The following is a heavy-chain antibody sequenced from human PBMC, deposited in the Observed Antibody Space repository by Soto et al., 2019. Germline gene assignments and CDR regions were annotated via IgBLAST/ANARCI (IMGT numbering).Heavy chain of an antibody. CDR3: AREGSYSAYNFAHGIQLWSFDF. J-gene: IGHJ4*02. Sequence: SETLSLTCTVSGGSINTFYWSWVRQPAGKGLEWIGRIFSSGSTSFNPSLESRVAMSVDTSKNRFSLNLSSVTAADMAVYYCAREGSYSAYNFAHGIQLWSFDFWGQGALVTVSS. CDR1: GGSINTFY. CDR2: IFSSGST. D-gene: IGHD5-12*01. V-gene: IGHV4-4*07.